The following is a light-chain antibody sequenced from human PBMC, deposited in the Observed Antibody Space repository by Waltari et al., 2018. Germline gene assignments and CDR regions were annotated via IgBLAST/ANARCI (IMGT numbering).Light chain of an antibody. CDR3: QSSEINHHGV. CDR1: RGRIVSHY. V-gene: IGLV6-57*03. J-gene: IGLJ3*02. Sequence: NFVLTQPHSVSESPGKTVTISCTRSRGRIVSHYVQWSQQRPGSAPKTVIYQDTQRRSGVPDRFSGSGDRSSNAASLTISGLQTEDAADYYCQSSEINHHGVFGGGTKLTVL. CDR2: QDT.